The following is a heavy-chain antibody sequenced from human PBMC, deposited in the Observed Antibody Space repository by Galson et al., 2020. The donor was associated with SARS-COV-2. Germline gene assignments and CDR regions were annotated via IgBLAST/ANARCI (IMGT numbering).Heavy chain of an antibody. V-gene: IGHV1-18*01. CDR2: ISAYNGNT. J-gene: IGHJ4*02. D-gene: IGHD2-8*01. CDR3: VRELHCTNNILCFPY. Sequence: ASVKVSCKASGYTFTTYGISWVRQAPGQGLEWMGWISAYNGNTKYTQNLQGRVTMTRDTSTSTAYMELRSLRSDDTAVYYCVRELHCTNNILCFPYWGQGTLVTVSS. CDR1: GYTFTTYG.